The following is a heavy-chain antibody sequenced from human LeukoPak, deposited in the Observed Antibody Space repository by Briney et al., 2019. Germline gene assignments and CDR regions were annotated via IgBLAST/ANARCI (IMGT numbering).Heavy chain of an antibody. V-gene: IGHV3-30*18. Sequence: GGSLRLSCAASGFTFSSYGMHWVRQAPGKGLEWVAVISSDGSSKYYIDSVKGRFTISRDNSKNTLFLQMNSLRAEDTAVYYCAKGENSKTYPVSGYWGQGTLVTVSS. CDR3: AKGENSKTYPVSGY. CDR2: ISSDGSSK. CDR1: GFTFSSYG. D-gene: IGHD2/OR15-2a*01. J-gene: IGHJ4*02.